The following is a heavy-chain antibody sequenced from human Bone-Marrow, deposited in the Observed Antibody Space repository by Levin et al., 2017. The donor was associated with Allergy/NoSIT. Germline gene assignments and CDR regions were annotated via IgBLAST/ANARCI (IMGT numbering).Heavy chain of an antibody. CDR3: AKDQSRVSRGHSYLPPDH. Sequence: PGESLKISCVASGFTLNNYAMTWVRQAPGKGLEWISIISGGGGGAYYANSVKGRFTVSRDNSENTLYLEMNSLRAEDTAVYYCAKDQSRVSRGHSYLPPDHWGQGVLVTVSS. D-gene: IGHD5-18*01. CDR1: GFTLNNYA. CDR2: ISGGGGGA. J-gene: IGHJ4*02. V-gene: IGHV3-23*01.